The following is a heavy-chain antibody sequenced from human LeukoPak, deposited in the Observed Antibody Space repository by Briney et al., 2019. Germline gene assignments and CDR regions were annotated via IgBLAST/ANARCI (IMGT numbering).Heavy chain of an antibody. J-gene: IGHJ4*02. CDR1: GYRLTNNW. CDR2: IYDN. V-gene: IGHV5-51*01. D-gene: IGHD6-13*01. Sequence: GESLKISCKISGYRLTNNWIGWVRQVPGKGLEWMGLIYDNRYSPSFQCQVTLSVDASISTAYLQLSGLRASDTAIYYCVRFGLTSSLDYWGQGTLVTVSS. CDR3: VRFGLTSSLDY.